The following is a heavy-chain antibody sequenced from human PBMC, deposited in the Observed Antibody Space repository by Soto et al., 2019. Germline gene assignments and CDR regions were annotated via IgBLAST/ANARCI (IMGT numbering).Heavy chain of an antibody. CDR3: ARDLAIHGVYDY. CDR1: GYTFTSYG. J-gene: IGHJ4*02. D-gene: IGHD2-8*01. CDR2: ISAYNGNT. Sequence: ASVKVSCKASGYTFTSYGISWVRQAPGQGLEWMGWISAYNGNTNYAQKLQGRVTMTTDTSASTAYMELRSLRSDDTAVYYCARDLAIHGVYDYWGQGTLVTVSS. V-gene: IGHV1-18*01.